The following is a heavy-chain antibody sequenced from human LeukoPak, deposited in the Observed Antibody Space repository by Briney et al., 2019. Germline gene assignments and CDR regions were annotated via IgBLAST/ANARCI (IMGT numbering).Heavy chain of an antibody. D-gene: IGHD1-26*01. CDR3: ASHPLLSGSYVDYYFDY. CDR1: GFTFSTYA. Sequence: PGGSLRLSCVASGFTFSTYAMSWVRQAPGKGLEWIGEINHSGSTNYNPSLKSRVTISVDTSKNQFSLKLSSVTAADTAVYYCASHPLLSGSYVDYYFDYWGQGTLVTVSS. V-gene: IGHV4-34*08. CDR2: INHSGST. J-gene: IGHJ4*02.